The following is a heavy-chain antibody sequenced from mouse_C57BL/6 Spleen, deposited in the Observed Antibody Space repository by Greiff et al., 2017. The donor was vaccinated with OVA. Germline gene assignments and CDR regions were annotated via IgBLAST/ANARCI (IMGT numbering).Heavy chain of an antibody. V-gene: IGHV1-82*01. CDR3: ARRDGYDGNFDY. J-gene: IGHJ2*01. D-gene: IGHD2-2*01. Sequence: QVQLQQSGPELVKPGASVKISCKASGYAFSSSWMNWVKQRPGKGLEWIGRIYPGDGDTNYNGKFKGKATLTADKSSSTAYMQLSSLTSEDSAVYFCARRDGYDGNFDYWGQGTTLTVSS. CDR2: IYPGDGDT. CDR1: GYAFSSSW.